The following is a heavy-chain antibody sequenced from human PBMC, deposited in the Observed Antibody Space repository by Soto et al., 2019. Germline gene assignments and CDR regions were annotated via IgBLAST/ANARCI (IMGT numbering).Heavy chain of an antibody. V-gene: IGHV1-2*04. CDR2: INPNSGGT. Sequence: ASVKVSCKASGYTFTGYYMHWVRQAPGQGLEWMGWINPNSGGTNYAQKFQGWVTMTRDTSISTAYMELSRLRSDDTAVYYCARDHYTAMANLGGYYYFCMDVWGQGTPVTVSS. CDR3: ARDHYTAMANLGGYYYFCMDV. CDR1: GYTFTGYY. D-gene: IGHD5-18*01. J-gene: IGHJ6*02.